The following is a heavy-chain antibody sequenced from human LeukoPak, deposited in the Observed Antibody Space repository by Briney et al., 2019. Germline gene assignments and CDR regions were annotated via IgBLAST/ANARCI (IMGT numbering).Heavy chain of an antibody. J-gene: IGHJ4*02. V-gene: IGHV4-39*01. CDR1: GGSISSSSYY. D-gene: IGHD6-19*01. Sequence: SYTVSLTCTVSGGSISSSSYYWGWIRQPPGKGLECIGSIYYSGSTYYNPSLKSRVTISVDTSKNQFSLKLSSVTAADTAVYYCARLSLSSGWYCFDYWGQGTLVTVSS. CDR2: IYYSGST. CDR3: ARLSLSSGWYCFDY.